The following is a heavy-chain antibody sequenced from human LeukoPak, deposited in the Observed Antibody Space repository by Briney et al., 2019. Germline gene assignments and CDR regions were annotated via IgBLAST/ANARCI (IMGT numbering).Heavy chain of an antibody. CDR1: GFTFSSYG. V-gene: IGHV3-23*01. J-gene: IGHJ4*02. CDR3: AKDRVRGLNILTGYYFDY. CDR2: VSHSGAHT. D-gene: IGHD3-9*01. Sequence: GGSLRLSCAASGFTFSSYGMSWVRQAPGKGLEWVSVVSHSGAHTYYADSVKGRFTISRDNSKNTLYLQMNSLRAEDTAVYYCAKDRVRGLNILTGYYFDYWGQGTLVTVSS.